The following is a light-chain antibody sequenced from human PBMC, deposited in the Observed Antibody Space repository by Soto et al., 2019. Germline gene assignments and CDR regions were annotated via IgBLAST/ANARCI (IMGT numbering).Light chain of an antibody. V-gene: IGLV6-57*03. CDR3: QSYDSSVV. CDR2: EDN. J-gene: IGLJ2*01. CDR1: SGSIASNY. Sequence: NFMLTQPHSVSESPGKTVTISCTRSSGSIASNYVQWYQQRPGSAPTTVIYEDNQRPSGVPDRFSGSIDSSSNSASLTISGLKTEDEADYHCQSYDSSVVFGGGTKVTVL.